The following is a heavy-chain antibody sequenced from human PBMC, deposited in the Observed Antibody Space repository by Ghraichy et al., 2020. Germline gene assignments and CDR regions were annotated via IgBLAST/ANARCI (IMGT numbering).Heavy chain of an antibody. D-gene: IGHD6-19*01. J-gene: IGHJ4*02. V-gene: IGHV3-74*01. CDR1: GFTFSSYW. Sequence: GGSLRLSCAASGFTFSSYWMHWVRQAPGKGLVWVSRINSDGSSTSYADSVKGRFTISRDNAKNTLYLQMNSLRAEDTAVYYCAREGAQWLGTAFDYWGQGTLVTVSS. CDR3: AREGAQWLGTAFDY. CDR2: INSDGSST.